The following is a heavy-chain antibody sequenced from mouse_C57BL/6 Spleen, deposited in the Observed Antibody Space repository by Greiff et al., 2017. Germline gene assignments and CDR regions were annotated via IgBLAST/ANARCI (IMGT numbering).Heavy chain of an antibody. D-gene: IGHD2-4*01. J-gene: IGHJ3*01. Sequence: EVKVEESGGGLVQPGGSLKLSCAASGFTFSDYYMYWVRQTPEKRLEWVAYISNGGGSTYYPDTVKGRFTISRDNAKNTLYLQMSRLKSEDTAMYYCARQGDYDGFAYWGQGTLVTVSA. CDR2: ISNGGGST. CDR3: ARQGDYDGFAY. CDR1: GFTFSDYY. V-gene: IGHV5-12*01.